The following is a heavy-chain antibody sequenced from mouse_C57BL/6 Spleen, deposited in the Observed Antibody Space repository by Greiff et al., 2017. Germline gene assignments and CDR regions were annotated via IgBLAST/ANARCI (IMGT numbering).Heavy chain of an antibody. CDR1: GYTFTSYW. Sequence: VKLQQPGAELVMPGASVKLSCKASGYTFTSYWMHWVKQRPGQGLEWIGEIDPSDSYTNYNQKFKGKSTLTVDKSSSTAYMQLSSLTSEDSAVYYCARAGHGNYLAWFAYWGQGTLVTVSA. CDR3: ARAGHGNYLAWFAY. V-gene: IGHV1-69*01. D-gene: IGHD2-1*01. CDR2: IDPSDSYT. J-gene: IGHJ3*01.